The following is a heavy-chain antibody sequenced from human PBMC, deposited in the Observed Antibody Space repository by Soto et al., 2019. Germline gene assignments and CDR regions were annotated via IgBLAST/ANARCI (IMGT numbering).Heavy chain of an antibody. V-gene: IGHV3-30-3*01. CDR1: GFTFSSYA. D-gene: IGHD1-7*01. CDR3: ARVSGWNSLPWDY. CDR2: ISYDGSNK. J-gene: IGHJ4*02. Sequence: SLRLSCAASGFTFSSYAMHWVRQAPGKGLEWVAVISYDGSNKYYADSVKGRFTISRDNSKNTLYLQMNSLRAEDTAVYYCARVSGWNSLPWDYWGQATLLTVSS.